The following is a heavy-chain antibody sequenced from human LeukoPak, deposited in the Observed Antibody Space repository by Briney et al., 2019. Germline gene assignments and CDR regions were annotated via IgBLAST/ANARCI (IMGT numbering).Heavy chain of an antibody. CDR3: ARDPGYYDSSGYYPNWFDP. V-gene: IGHV4-39*07. CDR2: IYYSGST. CDR1: GGSISSSSYY. Sequence: SETLSLTCTVSGGSISSSSYYWGWIRQPPGKGLEWIGSIYYSGSTYYNPSLKSRVTISVDTSKNQFSLKLSSVTAADTAVYYCARDPGYYDSSGYYPNWFDPWGQGTLVTVSS. J-gene: IGHJ5*02. D-gene: IGHD3-22*01.